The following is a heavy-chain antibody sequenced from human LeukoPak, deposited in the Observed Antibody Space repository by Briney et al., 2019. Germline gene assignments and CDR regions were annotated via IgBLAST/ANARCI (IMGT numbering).Heavy chain of an antibody. CDR1: GGSISSSSYY. Sequence: SETLSLTCTVSGGSISSSSYYWGWIRQPPGKGLEWIGSIYYSGSTYYNPSLKSRVTISVDTSKNQFSLKLSPVTAADTAVYYCATTYPSSIAARSYFDYWGQGTLVTVSS. CDR2: IYYSGST. V-gene: IGHV4-39*07. D-gene: IGHD6-6*01. CDR3: ATTYPSSIAARSYFDY. J-gene: IGHJ4*02.